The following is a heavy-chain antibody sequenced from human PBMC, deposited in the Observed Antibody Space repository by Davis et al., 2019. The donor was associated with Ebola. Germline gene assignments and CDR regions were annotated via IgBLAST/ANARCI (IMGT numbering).Heavy chain of an antibody. V-gene: IGHV3-30*03. CDR1: GFTFGRYA. D-gene: IGHD6-19*01. J-gene: IGHJ4*02. CDR3: ARGEGWLVGY. CDR2: ISYDGSHE. Sequence: LSLTCAGSGFTFGRYAIHWVRQAPGKGLEWVAVISYDGSHEYYGDSVKGRFTISRDDSKNTLYLQMNSLRADDTAVYYCARGEGWLVGYWGLGTLVAVSS.